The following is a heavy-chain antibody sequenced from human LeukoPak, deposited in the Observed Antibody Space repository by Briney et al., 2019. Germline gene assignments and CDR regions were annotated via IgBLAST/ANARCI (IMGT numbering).Heavy chain of an antibody. Sequence: GGSLRLSCSASGFTFTSYAMHWVRQAPGKGLEYVSAIGISGVSTYYADSVKGRFTISRDNSKNSLFLQMSPLRAEDTAVYYCVRGQMDYWGQGTLVTVA. CDR3: VRGQMDY. J-gene: IGHJ4*02. CDR1: GFTFTSYA. V-gene: IGHV3-64D*06. D-gene: IGHD5-24*01. CDR2: IGISGVST.